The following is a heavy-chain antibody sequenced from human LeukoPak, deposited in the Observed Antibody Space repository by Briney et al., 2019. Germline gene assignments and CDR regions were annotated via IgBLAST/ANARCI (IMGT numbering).Heavy chain of an antibody. CDR3: ARGPDGYDMTGYIY. D-gene: IGHD3-9*01. J-gene: IGHJ4*02. CDR1: GGTFSSYA. V-gene: IGHV1-69*13. CDR2: IIPIFGTA. Sequence: SVKVSCKASGGTFSSYAIIWVRQAPGQGLEWMGGIIPIFGTANYAQKFQGRVTITADESTSTAYMELSSLRSEDTAVYYCARGPDGYDMTGYIYWGQGTLVTVSS.